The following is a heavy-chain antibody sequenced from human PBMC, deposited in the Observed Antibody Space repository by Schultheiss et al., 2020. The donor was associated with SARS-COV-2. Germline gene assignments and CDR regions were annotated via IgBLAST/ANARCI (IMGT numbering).Heavy chain of an antibody. D-gene: IGHD4-17*01. Sequence: SETLSLTCTVSGGSIRRYSWLLLRQPPGKGLEWIGYIYYSGSTYYNPSLKSRVTISVDTSKNQFSLKLSSVTAADTAVYYCARWEDYGDYGFDYWGQGTLVTVSS. V-gene: IGHV4-59*01. CDR2: IYYSGST. J-gene: IGHJ4*02. CDR3: ARWEDYGDYGFDY. CDR1: GGSIRRYS.